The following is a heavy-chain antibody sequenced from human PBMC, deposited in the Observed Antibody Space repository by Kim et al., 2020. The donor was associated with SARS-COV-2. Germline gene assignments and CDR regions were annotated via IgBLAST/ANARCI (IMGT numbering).Heavy chain of an antibody. J-gene: IGHJ4*02. Sequence: AAVKGRFTISRDDSKSIAYLEMNSLKTEDTAVYYCTRARVVVVVAARGDYWGQGTLVTVSS. D-gene: IGHD2-15*01. V-gene: IGHV3-49*02. CDR3: TRARVVVVVAARGDY.